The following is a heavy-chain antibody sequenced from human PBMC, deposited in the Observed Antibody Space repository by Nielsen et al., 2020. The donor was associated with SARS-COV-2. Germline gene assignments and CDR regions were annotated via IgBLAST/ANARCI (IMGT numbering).Heavy chain of an antibody. CDR2: ISYDGSNK. D-gene: IGHD3-22*01. CDR1: GFTFSSYG. Sequence: GESLKISCAASGFTFSSYGMHWVRQAPGKGLEWVAVISYDGSNKYYADSVKGRFTISRDNAKNSLYLQMNSLRAEDTALYYCAKDPYYYDSSGYYVVWGQGTLVTVSS. V-gene: IGHV3-30*18. J-gene: IGHJ4*02. CDR3: AKDPYYYDSSGYYVV.